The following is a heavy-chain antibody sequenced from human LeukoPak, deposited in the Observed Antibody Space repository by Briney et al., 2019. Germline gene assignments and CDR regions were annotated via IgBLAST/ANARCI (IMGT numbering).Heavy chain of an antibody. V-gene: IGHV3-23*01. J-gene: IGHJ4*02. CDR2: ISGSGDTT. Sequence: PGGSLRLSCAASGFTFSSYAMSWVRQAPGKGLEWVSGISGSGDTTYYADSVKGRFTISRDNSKNTLYLQMNSLRAEDTAVCYCAKGRQARWLQSLFDYWGQGTLVTVSS. D-gene: IGHD5-24*01. CDR3: AKGRQARWLQSLFDY. CDR1: GFTFSSYA.